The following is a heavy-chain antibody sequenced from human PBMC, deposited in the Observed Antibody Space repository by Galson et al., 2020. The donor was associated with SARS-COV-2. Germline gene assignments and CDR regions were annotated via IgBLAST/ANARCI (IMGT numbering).Heavy chain of an antibody. V-gene: IGHV3-48*02. CDR1: GFTFSSYS. Sequence: TGGSLRLSCSASGFTFSSYSMSWVRQAPGKGLQYVSFISRDSRPISYADSVRGRFTISRDNAQNSLFLQMNSLKDEDTAVYYCVRDGDFHLWSGYYGKFDYWGQGTLVTVSS. CDR2: ISRDSRPI. CDR3: VRDGDFHLWSGYYGKFDY. J-gene: IGHJ4*02. D-gene: IGHD3-3*02.